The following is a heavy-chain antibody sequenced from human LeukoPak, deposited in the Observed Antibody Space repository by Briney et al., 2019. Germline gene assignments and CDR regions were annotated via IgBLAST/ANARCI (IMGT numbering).Heavy chain of an antibody. CDR3: AKLATSDTGGTY. CDR1: GHTFTINH. CDR2: INPSGDST. V-gene: IGHV1-46*01. D-gene: IGHD3-3*02. Sequence: ASVKVSFTASGHTFTINHIHWVRQAPGQGLEWMGVINPSGDSTTYAQNFQGRVTMTRDTSTSTVYMELRSLRSEDTAIYYCAKLATSDTGGTYWGQGTLVTVSS. J-gene: IGHJ4*02.